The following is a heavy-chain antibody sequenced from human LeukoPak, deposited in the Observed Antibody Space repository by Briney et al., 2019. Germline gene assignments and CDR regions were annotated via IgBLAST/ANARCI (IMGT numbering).Heavy chain of an antibody. CDR2: INPNSGGT. J-gene: IGHJ4*02. D-gene: IGHD5-18*01. CDR1: GYTFTGYY. Sequence: ASVKVSCKASGYTFTGYYMHWVRQAPGQGLEWMGWINPNSGGTNYAQKFQGRVTMTRDTSISTAYMELSRLRSDDTAVYYCERDVGYSYPRGFDYWGQGTLVTVSS. V-gene: IGHV1-2*02. CDR3: ERDVGYSYPRGFDY.